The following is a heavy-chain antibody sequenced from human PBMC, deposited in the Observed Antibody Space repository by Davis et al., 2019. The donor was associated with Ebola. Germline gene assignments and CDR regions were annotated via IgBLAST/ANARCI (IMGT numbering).Heavy chain of an antibody. J-gene: IGHJ5*02. Sequence: SVKVSCKASGGTFSSYAISWVRQAPGQGLEWMGGIIPIFGTANYAQKFQGRVTITADESTSTAYMELSSLRSEDTAVYYCARGPPYGDYRTNWFDPWGQGTLVTVSS. D-gene: IGHD4-17*01. CDR1: GGTFSSYA. CDR2: IIPIFGTA. CDR3: ARGPPYGDYRTNWFDP. V-gene: IGHV1-69*13.